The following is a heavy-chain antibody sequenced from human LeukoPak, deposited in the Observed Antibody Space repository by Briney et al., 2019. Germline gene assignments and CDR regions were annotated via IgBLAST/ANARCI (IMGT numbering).Heavy chain of an antibody. Sequence: SETLSLTCAVSGGSISSSNWWSWVRQPPGKGLEWIGEIYHSGSTNYNPSLKSRVTISVDTSKNQFSLKLSSVAAAGTAVYYCAREDDVTGNALDVWGQGTTVTVSS. CDR3: AREDDVTGNALDV. D-gene: IGHD2-2*01. CDR2: IYHSGST. J-gene: IGHJ6*02. V-gene: IGHV4-4*02. CDR1: GGSISSSNW.